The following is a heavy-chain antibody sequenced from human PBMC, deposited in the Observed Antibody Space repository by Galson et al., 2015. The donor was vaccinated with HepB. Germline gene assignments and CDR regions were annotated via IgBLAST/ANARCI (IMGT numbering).Heavy chain of an antibody. V-gene: IGHV4-59*08. D-gene: IGHD3-22*01. CDR2: IYYKGSA. J-gene: IGHJ4*02. CDR1: GDSISSYY. Sequence: SETLSLTCTVSGDSISSYYWNWIRQPPGKGLEWMGYIYYKGSANYNPSLKSRVTISVDRSKNQFSLKLSSVTAADTAIYYCARRGDGSRGYSLDYWGQGTLVTVSS. CDR3: ARRGDGSRGYSLDY.